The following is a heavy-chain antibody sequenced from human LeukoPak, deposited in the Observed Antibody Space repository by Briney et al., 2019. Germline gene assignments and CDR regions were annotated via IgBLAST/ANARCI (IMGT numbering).Heavy chain of an antibody. CDR1: VYTFINYY. J-gene: IGHJ3*02. V-gene: IGHV1-2*02. CDR3: AGRVAPLSHDI. CDR2: MNPNSGDT. D-gene: IGHD5-12*01. Sequence: ASVKVSCKASVYTFINYYIHWVRQAPGQGLEWMGWMNPNSGDTSYAQEFKDRVAMTRDRSLSTAYMELSRLRADDTAVYYCAGRVAPLSHDIWGQGTMVTVSS.